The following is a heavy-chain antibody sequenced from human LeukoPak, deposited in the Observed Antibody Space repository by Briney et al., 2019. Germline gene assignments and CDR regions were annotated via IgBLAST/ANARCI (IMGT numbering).Heavy chain of an antibody. V-gene: IGHV3-33*01. CDR2: IWCDGSNK. Sequence: GRSLRLSCAASGFTFSSYGMHWVRQAPGKGLEWVAVIWCDGSNKYYADSVKGRFTISRDNSKNTLYLQMNSLRAEDTAVYYCARADYQLLSPSYNWFDPWGQGTLVTVSS. J-gene: IGHJ5*02. D-gene: IGHD2-2*01. CDR3: ARADYQLLSPSYNWFDP. CDR1: GFTFSSYG.